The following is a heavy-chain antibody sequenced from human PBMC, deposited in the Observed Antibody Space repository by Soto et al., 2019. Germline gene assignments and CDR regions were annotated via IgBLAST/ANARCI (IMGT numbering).Heavy chain of an antibody. V-gene: IGHV3-15*01. Sequence: GGSLRLCCAGSGFSFSSPWMNWVRQAPGKGLEWVARIKSRAYGGTGHYAAPVNGRFTIFRDDSASLLHLQMNSLETEDTGVYFCTAGFYNSGGVDSSGQGTLVTVSS. CDR2: IKSRAYGGTG. D-gene: IGHD6-19*01. CDR1: GFSFSSPW. CDR3: TAGFYNSGGVDS. J-gene: IGHJ4*02.